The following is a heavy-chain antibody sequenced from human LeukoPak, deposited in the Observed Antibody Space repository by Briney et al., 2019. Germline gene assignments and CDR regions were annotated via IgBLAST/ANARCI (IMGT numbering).Heavy chain of an antibody. V-gene: IGHV3-7*01. CDR3: ARDPYTSASDS. CDR2: LTPDGIHK. J-gene: IGHJ5*01. CDR1: GFSFSDYW. Sequence: GGSLRLSCAASGFSFSDYWMTWVRQASGKGLEWVANLTPDGIHKYYVDSVKGRFTISRDNAKNSMFLQMSSLRVEDTAVYYCARDPYTSASDSWGQGTLVSVSS.